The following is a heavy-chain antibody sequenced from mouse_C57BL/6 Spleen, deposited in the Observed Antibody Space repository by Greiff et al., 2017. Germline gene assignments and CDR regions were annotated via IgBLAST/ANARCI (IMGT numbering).Heavy chain of an antibody. CDR1: GYSITSGYY. D-gene: IGHD1-1*01. CDR3: ARAITTVVANYFDY. Sequence: EVQRVESGPGLVKPSQSLSLTCSVTGYSITSGYYWNWIRQFPGNKLEWMGYISYDGSNNYNPSLKNRISITRDTSKNQFFLKLNSVTTEDTATYYCARAITTVVANYFDYWGQGTTLTVSS. CDR2: ISYDGSN. V-gene: IGHV3-6*01. J-gene: IGHJ2*01.